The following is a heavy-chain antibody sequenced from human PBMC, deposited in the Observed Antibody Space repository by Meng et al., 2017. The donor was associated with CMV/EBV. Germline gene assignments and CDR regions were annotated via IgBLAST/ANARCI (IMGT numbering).Heavy chain of an antibody. Sequence: GESLKISCAASGFTFSSYEMNWVRQAPGKGLEWVSYISSSGSTIYYADSVKGRFTISRDNAKNSLYLQMNSLRAEDTAVYYCARAGEDYSNTWLDPWGQGTLVTVSS. D-gene: IGHD4-11*01. V-gene: IGHV3-48*03. J-gene: IGHJ5*02. CDR1: GFTFSSYE. CDR2: ISSSGSTI. CDR3: ARAGEDYSNTWLDP.